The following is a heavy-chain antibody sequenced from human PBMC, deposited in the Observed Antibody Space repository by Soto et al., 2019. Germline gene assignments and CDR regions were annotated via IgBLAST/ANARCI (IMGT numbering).Heavy chain of an antibody. CDR3: AKVAPFILGSPF. D-gene: IGHD2-21*01. J-gene: IGHJ4*02. Sequence: EVKLVESGGALVQPGGSLRLSCTASGFDFSGSEMNWFRQAAGKGLEWVAYITGSGGVTFHADSVKGRFSISRDNAKNSLFLEMSDLTADDTGVYYCAKVAPFILGSPFWGQGTLVTVSS. CDR2: ITGSGGVT. CDR1: GFDFSGSE. V-gene: IGHV3-48*03.